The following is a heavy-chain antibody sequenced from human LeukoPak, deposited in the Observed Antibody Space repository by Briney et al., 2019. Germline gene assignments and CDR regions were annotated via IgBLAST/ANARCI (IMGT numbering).Heavy chain of an antibody. J-gene: IGHJ5*02. CDR2: ISGSGDNT. D-gene: IGHD3-22*01. V-gene: IGHV3-23*01. Sequence: GGSLRLSCAASGFTFSSYAMSWVRQVPGKGLEWVSVISGSGDNTYYADSVKGRFTISRDNSKNMLYLQMNSLRAEDTAVYYCARGNYYDSSGYSSGFDPWGQGTLVTVSS. CDR1: GFTFSSYA. CDR3: ARGNYYDSSGYSSGFDP.